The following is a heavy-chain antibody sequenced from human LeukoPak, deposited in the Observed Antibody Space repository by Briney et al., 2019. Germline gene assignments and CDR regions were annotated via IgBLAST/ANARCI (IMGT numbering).Heavy chain of an antibody. Sequence: GGSLRLSCTASGFTFGDYAMSWVRQAPGKGLEWVGFIRSKAYGGTTEYAASVEGRFTISRDDSKSIAYLQMNSLKTEDTAVYYCTRIADRGYYYYYGMDVWGKGTTVTVSS. CDR2: IRSKAYGGTT. CDR3: TRIADRGYYYYYGMDV. V-gene: IGHV3-49*04. CDR1: GFTFGDYA. D-gene: IGHD3-10*01. J-gene: IGHJ6*04.